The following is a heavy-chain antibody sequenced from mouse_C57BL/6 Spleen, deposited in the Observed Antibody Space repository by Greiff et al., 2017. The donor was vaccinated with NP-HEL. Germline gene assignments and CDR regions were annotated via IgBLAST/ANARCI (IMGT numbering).Heavy chain of an antibody. J-gene: IGHJ3*01. CDR1: GFTFSDYG. D-gene: IGHD2-4*01. CDR3: ATDYDGRPFAY. CDR2: ISSGSSTI. V-gene: IGHV5-17*01. Sequence: EVQRVESGGGLVKPGGSLKLSCAASGFTFSDYGMHWVRQAPEKGLEWVAYISSGSSTIYYADTVKGRFTISRDNAKNTLFLQMTSLRSEDTAMYYCATDYDGRPFAYWGQGTLVTVSA.